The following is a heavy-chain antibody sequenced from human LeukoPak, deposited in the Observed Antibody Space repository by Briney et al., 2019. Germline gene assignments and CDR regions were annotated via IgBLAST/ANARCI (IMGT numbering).Heavy chain of an antibody. D-gene: IGHD5-24*01. J-gene: IGHJ3*02. V-gene: IGHV3-30*18. CDR3: AKDYLRWLQLSYAFDI. Sequence: PGGSLRLSCAASGFTFSSYAMSWVRQAPGKGLEWVAVISYDGSNKYYADSVKGRFTISRDNSKNTLYLQMNSLRAEDTAVYYCAKDYLRWLQLSYAFDIWGQGTMVTVSS. CDR2: ISYDGSNK. CDR1: GFTFSSYA.